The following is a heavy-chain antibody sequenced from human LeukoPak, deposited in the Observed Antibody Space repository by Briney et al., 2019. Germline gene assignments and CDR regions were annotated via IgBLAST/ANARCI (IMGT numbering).Heavy chain of an antibody. V-gene: IGHV3-30-3*01. J-gene: IGHJ6*03. D-gene: IGHD6-13*01. CDR3: ARDGRYSSSWYRNVYYYYYMDV. CDR2: ISYDGSNK. Sequence: PGGSLRLSCAASGFTFSSYAMHWVRQAPGKGLEWVAVISYDGSNKYYADSVKGRFTISRDNSKNTLYLQMNSLRAEDTAVYYCARDGRYSSSWYRNVYYYYYMDVWGKGTTVTVSS. CDR1: GFTFSSYA.